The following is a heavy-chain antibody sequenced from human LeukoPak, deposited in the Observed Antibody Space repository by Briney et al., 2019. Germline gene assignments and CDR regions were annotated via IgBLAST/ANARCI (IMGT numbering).Heavy chain of an antibody. J-gene: IGHJ4*02. V-gene: IGHV7-4-1*02. CDR1: GYTFTSYA. Sequence: GAAVKVSCKSSGYTFTSYAMNWVRPAPGQGLEWMGWIHTNTGNPTYAQGLTGRLVFSFDTSVSTAYLQTSSLTAEDTAVYYCARTTAICSSTRCSRRGFDYWGQGTLVTVSS. CDR2: IHTNTGNP. D-gene: IGHD2-2*01. CDR3: ARTTAICSSTRCSRRGFDY.